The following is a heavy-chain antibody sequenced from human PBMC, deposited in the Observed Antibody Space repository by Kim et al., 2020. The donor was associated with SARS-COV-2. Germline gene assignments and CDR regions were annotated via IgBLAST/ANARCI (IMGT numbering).Heavy chain of an antibody. CDR3: AHTRTDYGDWDGYFHH. V-gene: IGHV2-5*02. J-gene: IGHJ1*01. Sequence: SGPTLVNPTQTLTLTCTFSGFSLSTSGVGVGWIRQPPGKALEWLALIYWDDDKRYSPSLKSRLTITKDTSKNQVVLAMTNVDPVDTSTYYCAHTRTDYGDWDGYFHHWGQGTLVTVSS. D-gene: IGHD4-17*01. CDR1: GFSLSTSGVG. CDR2: IYWDDDK.